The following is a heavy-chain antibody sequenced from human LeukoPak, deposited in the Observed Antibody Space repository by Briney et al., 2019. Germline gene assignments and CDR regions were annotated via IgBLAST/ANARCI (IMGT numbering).Heavy chain of an antibody. J-gene: IGHJ4*02. CDR1: GGSISSYY. Sequence: PSETLSLTCTVSGGSISSYYWSWIRQPPGKGLEWVGYIYYSVSTNYNPSLKSRVTISVDTSKNQFSLKLSSVTAADTAVYYCARAAGYSYGHPIDYWGQGTLVTVSS. CDR2: IYYSVST. D-gene: IGHD5-18*01. CDR3: ARAAGYSYGHPIDY. V-gene: IGHV4-59*01.